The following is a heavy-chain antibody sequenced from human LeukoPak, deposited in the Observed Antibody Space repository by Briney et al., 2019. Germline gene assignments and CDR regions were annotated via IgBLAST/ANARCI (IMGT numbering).Heavy chain of an antibody. CDR2: INHSGST. V-gene: IGHV4-34*01. Sequence: SETLSLTCAVYGGSFSGYYWSWIRQPPGKGLEWIGEINHSGSTNYNPSLKSRVTISVDTSKNQFSLKLSSVTAADTAVYYCARNRGYRSLSRAGPYYYYMDVWGKGTTVTISS. D-gene: IGHD5-18*01. CDR1: GGSFSGYY. J-gene: IGHJ6*03. CDR3: ARNRGYRSLSRAGPYYYYMDV.